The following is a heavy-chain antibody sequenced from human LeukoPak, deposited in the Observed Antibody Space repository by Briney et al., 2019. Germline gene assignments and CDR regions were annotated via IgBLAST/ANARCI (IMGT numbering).Heavy chain of an antibody. D-gene: IGHD1/OR15-1a*01. CDR1: GYTFTNYG. CDR3: ARSRGTGNIDAFDI. J-gene: IGHJ3*02. V-gene: IGHV1-18*01. Sequence: GASVKVSCKASGYTFTNYGISWVRQAPGQGLEWMGWISAYNGNTNYAQKLQGRVTMTRDTSTSTVYMELSSLRSEDTAVYYCARSRGTGNIDAFDIWGQGTMVTVSS. CDR2: ISAYNGNT.